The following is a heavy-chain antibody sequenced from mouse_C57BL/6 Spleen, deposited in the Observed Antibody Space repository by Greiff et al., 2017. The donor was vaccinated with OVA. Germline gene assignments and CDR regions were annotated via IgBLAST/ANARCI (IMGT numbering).Heavy chain of an antibody. CDR1: GFTFSDYG. CDR2: ISSGSSTI. J-gene: IGHJ3*01. CDR3: ARTAQASFAY. Sequence: EVHLVASWGGLVKPGGSLKLSCAASGFTFSDYGMHWVRQAPEKGLEWVAYISSGSSTIYYADTVKGRFTISRDNAKNTLFLQMTSLRAEDTAMYYCARTAQASFAYWGQGTLVTVSA. V-gene: IGHV5-17*01. D-gene: IGHD3-2*02.